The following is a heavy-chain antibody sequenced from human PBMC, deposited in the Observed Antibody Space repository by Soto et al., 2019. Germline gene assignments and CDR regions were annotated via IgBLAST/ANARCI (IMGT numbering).Heavy chain of an antibody. D-gene: IGHD4-4*01. CDR1: GYTFTDYW. J-gene: IGHJ6*04. CDR2: IYPGDSDT. CDR3: PRHTSNFGYHYHAMEV. Sequence: GPSLKISCKGSGYTFTDYWIGWVRQLPGKGLEWMGIIYPGDSDTRYSPSFQGHVTITVDKSTSTAYLQWNTLTSSDTAMYYCPRHTSNFGYHYHAMEVWGKGTTVTVSS. V-gene: IGHV5-51*01.